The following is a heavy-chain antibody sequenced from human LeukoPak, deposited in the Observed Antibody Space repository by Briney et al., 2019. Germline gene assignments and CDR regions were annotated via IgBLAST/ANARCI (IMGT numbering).Heavy chain of an antibody. CDR1: VYTFTGHF. V-gene: IGHV1-2*02. J-gene: IGHJ4*02. Sequence: GASVKVSFKASVYTFTGHFLHWVRQAPGQGLEWMGWINPNSGVTSYAQKFQGRVAVTRDTSIDTAYMERSMLRSDDTAVYYCARGGRPTATIAAHPWGRGTLVSVSS. CDR2: INPNSGVT. D-gene: IGHD6-6*01. CDR3: ARGGRPTATIAAHP.